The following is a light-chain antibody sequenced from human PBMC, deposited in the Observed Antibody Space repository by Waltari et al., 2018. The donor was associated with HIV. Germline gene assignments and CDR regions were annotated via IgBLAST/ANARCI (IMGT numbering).Light chain of an antibody. CDR1: QAIKND. Sequence: DIQMTQSPSSLSASVGDRITITFRARQAIKNDLGWYPPKPGRAPTRLIYAASTLHTGVPARFRGSGAGRVFALSIDGLLPEDSASYFCLQHNAFPRTFGQGT. CDR2: AAS. J-gene: IGKJ1*01. CDR3: LQHNAFPRT. V-gene: IGKV1-17*01.